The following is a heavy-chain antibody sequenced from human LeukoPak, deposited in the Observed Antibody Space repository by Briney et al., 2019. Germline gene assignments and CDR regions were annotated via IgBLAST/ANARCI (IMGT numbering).Heavy chain of an antibody. V-gene: IGHV1-58*01. D-gene: IGHD5-18*01. Sequence: SVKISCKASGYTFTSSAVQWVRQARGQRLEWIGWIVVGSGNTNYAQKFQERVTITRDMSTSTAYMELSSLRSEDTAVYYCAFPRGYSYGSSALDYWGQGTLVTVSS. CDR2: IVVGSGNT. J-gene: IGHJ4*02. CDR3: AFPRGYSYGSSALDY. CDR1: GYTFTSSA.